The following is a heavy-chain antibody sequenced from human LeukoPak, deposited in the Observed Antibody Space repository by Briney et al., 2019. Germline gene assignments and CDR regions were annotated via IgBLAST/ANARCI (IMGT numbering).Heavy chain of an antibody. V-gene: IGHV3-21*01. Sequence: GGSLRLSCAASGFTFSSYSMSWVRQAPGKGLEWVSSISSSSTYVYYADSVKGRFTISRDNAKISLYLQMNSLGAEDRAVYYCARDLRDSYGFFAFDYWGQGTLVTVSS. CDR1: GFTFSSYS. CDR3: ARDLRDSYGFFAFDY. D-gene: IGHD5-18*01. CDR2: ISSSSTYV. J-gene: IGHJ4*02.